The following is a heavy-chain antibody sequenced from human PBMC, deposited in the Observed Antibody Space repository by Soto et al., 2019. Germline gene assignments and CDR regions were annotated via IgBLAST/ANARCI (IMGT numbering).Heavy chain of an antibody. D-gene: IGHD3-22*01. CDR2: ISAYNGNT. CDR1: GYTFTSYG. J-gene: IGHJ4*02. CDR3: ARVDSSGYYSIYFDY. V-gene: IGHV1-18*01. Sequence: QVQLVQSGAEVKKPGASVKVSCKASGYTFTSYGISWVRQAPGQGLEWMGWISAYNGNTNYAQKLQGRVTMTTDTSXXTADMELRSLRSDDTAVYYCARVDSSGYYSIYFDYWGQGTLVTVSS.